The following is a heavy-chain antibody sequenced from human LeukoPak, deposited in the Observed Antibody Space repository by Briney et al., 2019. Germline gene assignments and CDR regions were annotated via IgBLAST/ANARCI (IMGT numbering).Heavy chain of an antibody. J-gene: IGHJ4*02. CDR1: GFTFSSYG. Sequence: GGSLRLSCAASGFTFSSYGMHWVRQAPGKGLEWVAVIWYDGSNKYYADSVKGRFTISRDNSKNTLYLQMNSLRAEDTAVYYCARDRVGAAAGTGLDYWGQGTLVTVSS. CDR3: ARDRVGAAAGTGLDY. D-gene: IGHD6-13*01. CDR2: IWYDGSNK. V-gene: IGHV3-33*01.